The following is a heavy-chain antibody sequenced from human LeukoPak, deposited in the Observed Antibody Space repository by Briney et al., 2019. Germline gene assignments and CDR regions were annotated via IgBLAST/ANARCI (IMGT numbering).Heavy chain of an antibody. Sequence: GGSLRLSCVASGVTLSNYAMSWARQAPGKGLEWVSGISSSGSGGNTYYADSVKGRFTISRDNSKNTLYLQVNSLRAEDTAVYYCAKGGKWDVTPFDYWGQGTLVTVSS. CDR2: ISSSGSGGNT. CDR3: AKGGKWDVTPFDY. CDR1: GVTLSNYA. J-gene: IGHJ4*02. V-gene: IGHV3-23*01. D-gene: IGHD1-26*01.